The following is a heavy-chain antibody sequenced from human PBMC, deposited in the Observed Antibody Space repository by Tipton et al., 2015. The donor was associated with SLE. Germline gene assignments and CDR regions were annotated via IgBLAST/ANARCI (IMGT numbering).Heavy chain of an antibody. CDR1: GYTFTDYY. CDR3: GGGGWGAAADCYFDY. J-gene: IGHJ4*02. CDR2: IIPIFGTA. Sequence: QSGAEVKKPGASVKVSCKASGYTFTDYYIHWVRQAPGQGLEWMGRIIPIFGTANYAQKFQGRVTITADESTSTAHMELSSLRSEDTAVYYGGGGGWGAAADCYFDYWGQGTLVTVSS. V-gene: IGHV1-69*13. D-gene: IGHD6-13*01.